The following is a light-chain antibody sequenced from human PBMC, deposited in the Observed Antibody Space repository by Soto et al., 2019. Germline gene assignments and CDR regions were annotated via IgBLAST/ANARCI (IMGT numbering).Light chain of an antibody. V-gene: IGLV2-23*01. J-gene: IGLJ2*01. CDR3: CSYANSNTLK. CDR2: EGN. Sequence: QSVLTQPASVSGSPGQSITISCTGTSSDVGTYNLVSWYQQYPGKAPKLLIYEGNKRPSGVSNRFSGSTSGNTASLTISGLQAEDEADYYCCSYANSNTLKFGGGTKVTVL. CDR1: SSDVGTYNL.